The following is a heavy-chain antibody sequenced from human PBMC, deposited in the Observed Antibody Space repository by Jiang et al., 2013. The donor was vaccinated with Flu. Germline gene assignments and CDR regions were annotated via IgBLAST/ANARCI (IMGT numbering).Heavy chain of an antibody. CDR2: INPSGGST. CDR1: GYTFTSYY. V-gene: IGHV1-46*01. J-gene: IGHJ3*02. D-gene: IGHD2-21*02. CDR3: ARENSIVVVTIAFDI. Sequence: GAEVKKPGASVKVSCKASGYTFTSYYMHWVRQAPGQGLEWMGIINPSGGSTSYAQKFQGRVTMTRDTSTSTVYMELSSLRSEDTAVYYCARENSIVVVTIAFDIWGQGTMVTVSS.